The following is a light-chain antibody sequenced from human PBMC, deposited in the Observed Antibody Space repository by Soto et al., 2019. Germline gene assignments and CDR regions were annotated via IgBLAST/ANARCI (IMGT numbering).Light chain of an antibody. V-gene: IGLV2-14*03. CDR3: CSFTSSSTPGYV. J-gene: IGLJ1*01. Sequence: QSALAQPASVSGSPGQSIAISCAGTISDVGGYNSVSWYQQHPGKAPKLMIYDVSNRPSGVSNRFSGSKSVNTASLTISGLQAEDEADYYCCSFTSSSTPGYVFGTGTMVTVL. CDR2: DVS. CDR1: ISDVGGYNS.